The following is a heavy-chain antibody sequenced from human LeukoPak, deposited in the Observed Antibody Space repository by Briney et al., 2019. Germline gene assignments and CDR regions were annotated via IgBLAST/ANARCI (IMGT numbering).Heavy chain of an antibody. CDR3: ARVGGSSWFVYFDY. Sequence: KAGGSVRLSCAASGFTFSSYSMNWARQAPGEGLGWVSSISSSSSYIYYADSVKGRFTISRDNAKNSLYLQMNSLRAEDTAVYYCARVGGSSWFVYFDYWGQGTLVTVSS. CDR2: ISSSSSYI. J-gene: IGHJ4*02. CDR1: GFTFSSYS. V-gene: IGHV3-21*01. D-gene: IGHD6-13*01.